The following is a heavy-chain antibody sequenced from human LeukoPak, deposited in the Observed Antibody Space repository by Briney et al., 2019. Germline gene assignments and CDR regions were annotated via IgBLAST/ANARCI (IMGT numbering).Heavy chain of an antibody. CDR3: ARGIESYGDYGY. V-gene: IGHV4-59*01. D-gene: IGHD4-17*01. CDR1: VGSISGSY. Sequence: TSETLSLTCTVSVGSISGSYWGWIRQPPGKGLEWIAYMYNSGSTNYNPSLKSRVTISIDTSKNQFSLKLSPLTAADTAIYYCARGIESYGDYGYWGQGILVTVSS. CDR2: MYNSGST. J-gene: IGHJ4*02.